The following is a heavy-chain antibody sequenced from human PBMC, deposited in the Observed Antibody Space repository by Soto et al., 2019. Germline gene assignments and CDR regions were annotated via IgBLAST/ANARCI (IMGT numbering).Heavy chain of an antibody. D-gene: IGHD5-12*01. J-gene: IGHJ4*02. CDR2: VSYDGSNK. Sequence: QVQLVESGGGVVQPGRSLRLACAASGFTFNSYGMHWVRQAPGKGLEWVAVVSYDGSNKYYADSVRGQFIISRDNSNNTLYLQMNSLSAEDAAVYYCAREGWLQGYYFDSWGQGTLVTVSS. CDR1: GFTFNSYG. V-gene: IGHV3-33*01. CDR3: AREGWLQGYYFDS.